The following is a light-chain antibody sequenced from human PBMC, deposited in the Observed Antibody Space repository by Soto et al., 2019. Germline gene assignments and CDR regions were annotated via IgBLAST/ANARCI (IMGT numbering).Light chain of an antibody. CDR2: DVS. Sequence: ALTQPASVSGSPGQSITISCAGTSSDVGGYNYVSWYQQHPGKAPKLMIYDVSNRPSGVSNRFSGSKSGNTASLTISGLQAEDEADYYCSSYTSSRGVFGTGTKVTVL. CDR1: SSDVGGYNY. CDR3: SSYTSSRGV. V-gene: IGLV2-14*01. J-gene: IGLJ1*01.